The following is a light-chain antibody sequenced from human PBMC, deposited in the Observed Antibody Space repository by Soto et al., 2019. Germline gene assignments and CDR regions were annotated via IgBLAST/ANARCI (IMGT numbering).Light chain of an antibody. CDR3: QHYGSSPPT. Sequence: EIVLTQSPGTLSLSPGERATLSCRASQSVNSNYLAWYRRQPGQAPSLLIYGASTRATSIPSRFSGSGSVTSFPLTSTRLEQEVLVLYYWQHYGSSPPTFGQGTKVEIK. CDR2: GAS. V-gene: IGKV3-20*01. CDR1: QSVNSNY. J-gene: IGKJ1*01.